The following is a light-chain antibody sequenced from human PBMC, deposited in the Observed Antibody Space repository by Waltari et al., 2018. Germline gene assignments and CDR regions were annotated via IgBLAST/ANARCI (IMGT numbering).Light chain of an antibody. CDR3: KHYLRLPVA. CDR2: GAF. J-gene: IGKJ1*01. CDR1: QSIGSS. Sequence: DIVLPQSPGTLSLCTGERATLSCRASQSIGSSLAWYQQGPGQAPRLPIYGAFIRATGVADRFSGSGSGTDFSLTISRLEPEDFAVYYCKHYLRLPVAFGLGTKVEIK. V-gene: IGKV3-20*01.